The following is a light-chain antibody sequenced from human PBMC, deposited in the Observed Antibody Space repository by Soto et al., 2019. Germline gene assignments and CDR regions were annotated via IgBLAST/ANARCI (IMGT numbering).Light chain of an antibody. J-gene: IGKJ1*01. V-gene: IGKV3-20*01. CDR1: QSVRSSS. CDR2: GAS. CDR3: QQYGSSPET. Sequence: EIVLTQSPGTLSLSPGDRATLSCRASQSVRSSSLAWYQQKPGQAPRLLIYGASSRATGIPVRFSGSGSGTDFTLTISRLEPEDFAVYYCQQYGSSPETFGQGTKVDIK.